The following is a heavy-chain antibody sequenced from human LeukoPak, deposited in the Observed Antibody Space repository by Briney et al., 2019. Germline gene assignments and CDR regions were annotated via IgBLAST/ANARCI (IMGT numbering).Heavy chain of an antibody. CDR1: GFTFSSYA. CDR2: ITDSGGGT. V-gene: IGHV3-23*01. J-gene: IGHJ4*02. CDR3: AKRGARYYFDY. D-gene: IGHD3-10*01. Sequence: GGSLRLSCAASGFTFSSYAMSWVRQAPGKGLEWVSSITDSGGGTFYADSVKGRFTISRDNSKNTLFLQLNSLRAEDTAVYYCAKRGARYYFDYWGQGTLATVSS.